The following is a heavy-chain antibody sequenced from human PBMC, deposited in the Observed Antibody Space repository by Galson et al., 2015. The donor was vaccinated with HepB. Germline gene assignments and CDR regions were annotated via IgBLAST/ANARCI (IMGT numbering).Heavy chain of an antibody. CDR1: GFTFSTYA. CDR2: LSYDGGNI. Sequence: SLRLSCAASGFTFSTYALHWVRQAPGKGLEWVAVLSYDGGNIYYADSVKGRFTFSRDNSKNTLYLQMNSLRVEDTAVYYCARSATVTRFEARIHDGFDMWGQGTMVTVPS. V-gene: IGHV3-30-3*01. D-gene: IGHD4-17*01. J-gene: IGHJ3*02. CDR3: ARSATVTRFEARIHDGFDM.